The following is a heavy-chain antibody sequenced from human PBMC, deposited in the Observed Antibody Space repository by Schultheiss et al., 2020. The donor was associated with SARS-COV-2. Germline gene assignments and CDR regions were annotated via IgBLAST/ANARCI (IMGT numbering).Heavy chain of an antibody. D-gene: IGHD3-22*01. CDR1: GYTFTGYY. CDR3: ARDGDSSGYYTWFDP. CDR2: INPNSGGT. J-gene: IGHJ5*02. V-gene: IGHV1-2*06. Sequence: ASVKVSCKASGYTFTGYYMHWVRQAPGQGLEWMGRINPNSGGTNYAQKFQGRVTMTRDTSISTAYMELRSLRSDDTAVYYCARDGDSSGYYTWFDPWGQGTLVTVSS.